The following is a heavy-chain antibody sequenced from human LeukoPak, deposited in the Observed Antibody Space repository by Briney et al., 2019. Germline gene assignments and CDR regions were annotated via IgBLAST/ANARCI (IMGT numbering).Heavy chain of an antibody. V-gene: IGHV3-53*01. CDR1: GFTVSSNY. CDR2: IYSGGST. Sequence: GGSLRLSCAASGFTVSSNYMSWVRQAPGKGLEWVSVIYSGGSTYYADSVKGRFTISRDNSKNTLYLQMNSLRAEDTAVYYCAKNYYDSSGLFDYWGQGTLVIVSS. D-gene: IGHD3-22*01. J-gene: IGHJ4*02. CDR3: AKNYYDSSGLFDY.